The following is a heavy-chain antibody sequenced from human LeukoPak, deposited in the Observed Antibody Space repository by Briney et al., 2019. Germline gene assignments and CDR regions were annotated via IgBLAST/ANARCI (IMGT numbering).Heavy chain of an antibody. V-gene: IGHV7-4-1*02. CDR1: GYTFNSYI. CDR2: INTNTGNP. Sequence: ASVKVSCKASGYTFNSYIMNWVRQAPGQGLEWMGWINTNTGNPTYAQGFTGRFVFSLDTSVSTAYLQISSLKAEDTAVYYCARAPIVVVPAGIGWFDPWGQGTLVTVSS. CDR3: ARAPIVVVPAGIGWFDP. J-gene: IGHJ5*02. D-gene: IGHD2-2*01.